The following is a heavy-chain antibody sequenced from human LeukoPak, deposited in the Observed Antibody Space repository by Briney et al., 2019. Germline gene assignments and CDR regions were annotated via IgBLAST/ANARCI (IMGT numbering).Heavy chain of an antibody. V-gene: IGHV3-23*01. CDR2: ISFSGFRT. Sequence: GESLKISCAASRFMFSGYAMNWVRQAPGKGLEWVSTISFSGFRTYYADSVEGRFTISRDNSKNTVYLQMSGLRAEDTAVYYCARVTEYCSGGSCYTGDHWGQGTLVTVSS. CDR1: RFMFSGYA. CDR3: ARVTEYCSGGSCYTGDH. D-gene: IGHD2-15*01. J-gene: IGHJ4*02.